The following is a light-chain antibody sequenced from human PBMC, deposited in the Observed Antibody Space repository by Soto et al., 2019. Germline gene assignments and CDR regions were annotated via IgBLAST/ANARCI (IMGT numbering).Light chain of an antibody. CDR3: QSYDIRLSAWV. Sequence: QSVLTQSPSASASLGASVKLTCTLSSGHSSYAIAWHQQQPEKGPRYLMKLNSDGSHSKGDGIPDRFSGSSSGAERYLTISSLQSEYEADYYCQSYDIRLSAWVFGGGTKLTVL. CDR1: SGHSSYA. V-gene: IGLV4-69*01. J-gene: IGLJ3*02. CDR2: LNSDGSH.